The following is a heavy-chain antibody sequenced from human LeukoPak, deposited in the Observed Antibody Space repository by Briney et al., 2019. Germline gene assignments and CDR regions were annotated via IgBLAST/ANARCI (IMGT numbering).Heavy chain of an antibody. CDR2: IYYSGST. D-gene: IGHD5-12*01. J-gene: IGHJ3*02. CDR3: ARGPSGLRSPFNT. CDR1: GGSISSYY. Sequence: SETLSLTCTVSGGSISSYYWSWIRQPPGKRLEWIGYIYYSGSTNYNPSLKSRVTISVDTSKNQFSLKLSSVTAADTAVYYCARGPSGLRSPFNTWGQGTTVTVSS. V-gene: IGHV4-59*12.